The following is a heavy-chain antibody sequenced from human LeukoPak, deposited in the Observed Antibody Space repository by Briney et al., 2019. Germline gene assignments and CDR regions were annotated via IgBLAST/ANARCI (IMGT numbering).Heavy chain of an antibody. Sequence: GGSLRLSCAASGFSFSNFAMTWVRQAPGKGLEWVSSITGGHFPTYYTDSVKGRFTISRDNSKNTLYLQMNSLRADDTAVYYCTRDPNGDYVGAFESWGQGTLVTVSS. CDR3: TRDPNGDYVGAFES. J-gene: IGHJ5*01. CDR1: GFSFSNFA. V-gene: IGHV3-23*01. D-gene: IGHD4-17*01. CDR2: ITGGHFPT.